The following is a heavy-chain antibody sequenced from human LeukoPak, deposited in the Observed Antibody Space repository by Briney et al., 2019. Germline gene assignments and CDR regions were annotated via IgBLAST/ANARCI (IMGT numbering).Heavy chain of an antibody. D-gene: IGHD3-22*01. Sequence: GGSLRLSCAASGFTFSSYAMSWVRQAPGKGLEWVSSISSSSSYIYYADSVKGRFTISRDNAKNSLYLQMNSLRAEDTAVYYCARSPDYYDSSGYYYRGYYGMDVWGQGTTVTVSS. CDR3: ARSPDYYDSSGYYYRGYYGMDV. CDR2: ISSSSSYI. CDR1: GFTFSSYA. J-gene: IGHJ6*02. V-gene: IGHV3-21*01.